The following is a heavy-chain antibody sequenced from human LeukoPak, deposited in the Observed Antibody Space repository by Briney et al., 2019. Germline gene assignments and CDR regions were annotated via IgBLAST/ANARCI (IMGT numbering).Heavy chain of an antibody. CDR1: KFIFSDYG. CDR3: AKGGGELGSGSLDY. Sequence: GGSLRLSCAASKFIFSDYGMHWVRQAPGKGLEWVAFIWYDGSDEYYADSVKGRFTISRDNSKNTLYLQMKSLTTEDTAVYYCAKGGGELGSGSLDYWGQGTLVTVSS. CDR2: IWYDGSDE. V-gene: IGHV3-30*02. D-gene: IGHD3-10*01. J-gene: IGHJ4*02.